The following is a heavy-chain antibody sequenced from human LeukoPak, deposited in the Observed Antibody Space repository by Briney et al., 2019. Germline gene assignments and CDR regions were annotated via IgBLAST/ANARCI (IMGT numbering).Heavy chain of an antibody. CDR1: GGSISSSSYY. D-gene: IGHD5-18*01. CDR3: ARTTWIQLWLAYYYYGMDV. Sequence: PSETLSLTCTVSGGSISSSSYYWGWIRQPPGKGLEWIGSIYYSGSTYYNPSLKRRVTISVDTSKNQFSLKLSSVTAADTAVYYCARTTWIQLWLAYYYYGMDVWGQGTTVTVSS. J-gene: IGHJ6*02. V-gene: IGHV4-39*01. CDR2: IYYSGST.